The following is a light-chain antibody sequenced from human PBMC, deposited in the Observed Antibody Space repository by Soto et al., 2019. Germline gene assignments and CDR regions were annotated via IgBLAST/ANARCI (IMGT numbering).Light chain of an antibody. Sequence: DIQMTQSPSTLSASVGDRVTITCRASQSISRWLAWYQQRPGKAPKLLIYDASSLESGVTTKFSASGFGTDFTLTINSLQPDDLATYYCQQYNSYSTFGQGTKLEIK. V-gene: IGKV1-5*01. CDR2: DAS. CDR3: QQYNSYST. J-gene: IGKJ2*01. CDR1: QSISRW.